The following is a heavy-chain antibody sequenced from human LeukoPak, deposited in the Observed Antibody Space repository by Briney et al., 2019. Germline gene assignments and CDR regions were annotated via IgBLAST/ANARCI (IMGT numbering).Heavy chain of an antibody. CDR1: GYTFTGHY. CDR3: AGTFYDSGTPNYFDS. J-gene: IGHJ4*02. V-gene: IGHV1-2*02. D-gene: IGHD3-10*01. CDR2: INPKTGNT. Sequence: ASVKVSCKASGYTFTGHYLHWVRQAPGQGLEWMGWINPKTGNTNSARKFQGRITMTRDTSVTTAYMELSGLSSDDSAVYYCAGTFYDSGTPNYFDSWGQGTLVTVSS.